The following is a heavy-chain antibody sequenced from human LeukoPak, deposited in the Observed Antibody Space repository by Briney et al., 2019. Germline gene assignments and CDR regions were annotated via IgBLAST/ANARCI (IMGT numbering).Heavy chain of an antibody. CDR3: ARVASTVTKSDY. Sequence: SVKVSCKASGGTFSSYAISWVRQAPGQGLEWMGGIIPIFGTANYAQKFQGRVTITADESTSTAYMELSSLRSEDTAVYYCARVASTVTKSDYWGQGTPVTVSS. V-gene: IGHV1-69*13. J-gene: IGHJ4*02. CDR1: GGTFSSYA. D-gene: IGHD4-17*01. CDR2: IIPIFGTA.